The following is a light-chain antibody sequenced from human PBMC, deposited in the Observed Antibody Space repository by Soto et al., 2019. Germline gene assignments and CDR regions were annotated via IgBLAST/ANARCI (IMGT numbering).Light chain of an antibody. V-gene: IGKV3-20*01. Sequence: EIVLTQSPGTLSLSPGERATLSCRASQTVSNNYLAWYQQKPGQAPRLVIYGASNRATGIPDRFSASGSGTDFTLTISRLEPEDFAVYYCQQYISSPWTFGQGTKVDIK. CDR3: QQYISSPWT. CDR2: GAS. CDR1: QTVSNNY. J-gene: IGKJ1*01.